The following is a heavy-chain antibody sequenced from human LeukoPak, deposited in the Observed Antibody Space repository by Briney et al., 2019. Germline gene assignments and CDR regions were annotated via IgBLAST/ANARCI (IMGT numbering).Heavy chain of an antibody. CDR3: AKDDHTYYYDSSGYNYFDY. CDR1: GFTVSSNY. Sequence: GGSLRLSCAASGFTVSSNYMSWVRQAPGKGLEWVSSISSTGGTTYYADSVKGRFTISRDNSKNTLYLQMNSLRAEDTAVYYCAKDDHTYYYDSSGYNYFDYWGQGTLVTVSS. CDR2: ISSTGGTT. J-gene: IGHJ4*02. D-gene: IGHD3-22*01. V-gene: IGHV3-23*01.